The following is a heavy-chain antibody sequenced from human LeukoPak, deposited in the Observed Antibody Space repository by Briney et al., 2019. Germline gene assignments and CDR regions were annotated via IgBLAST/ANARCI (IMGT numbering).Heavy chain of an antibody. D-gene: IGHD3-22*01. Sequence: ASVKVSCKASGYTFTSYDINWVRQATGQGLEWMGWMNPNSGNTGYAQKFQGRVTMTRDTSTGTAYMELSSLRSEDTAVYYCARMHYHDTSGASNWFDPWGQGTLVTVSS. CDR1: GYTFTSYD. CDR2: MNPNSGNT. J-gene: IGHJ5*02. V-gene: IGHV1-8*01. CDR3: ARMHYHDTSGASNWFDP.